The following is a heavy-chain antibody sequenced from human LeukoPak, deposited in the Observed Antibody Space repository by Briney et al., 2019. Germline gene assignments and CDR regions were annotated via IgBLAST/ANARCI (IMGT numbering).Heavy chain of an antibody. CDR3: ATPPRIAVADPYYYYYGMDV. V-gene: IGHV1-69*04. D-gene: IGHD6-19*01. CDR1: GGTFSSYA. Sequence: SVKVSCKASGGTFSSYAISWVRQAPGQGLEWMGRIIPILGIANYAQKFQGRVTITADKSTSTAYMELSSLRSEDTAVYYCATPPRIAVADPYYYYYGMDVWGQGTTVTVSS. CDR2: IIPILGIA. J-gene: IGHJ6*02.